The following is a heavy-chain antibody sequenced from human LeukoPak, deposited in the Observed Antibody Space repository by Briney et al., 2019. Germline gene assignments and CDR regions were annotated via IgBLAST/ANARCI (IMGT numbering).Heavy chain of an antibody. J-gene: IGHJ4*02. V-gene: IGHV1-18*01. CDR2: ISAYNGNT. Sequence: ASVRVSCKASGYTFTSYGISWVRQAPGQGLEWMGWISAYNGNTNYAQKLQGRVTMTTDTSTSTAYMELRSLRSDDTAVYYCARDPLNYYDSSGYVDYWGQGTLVTVSS. D-gene: IGHD3-22*01. CDR1: GYTFTSYG. CDR3: ARDPLNYYDSSGYVDY.